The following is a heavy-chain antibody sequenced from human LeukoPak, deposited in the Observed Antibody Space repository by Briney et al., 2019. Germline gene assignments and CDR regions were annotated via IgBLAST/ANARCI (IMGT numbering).Heavy chain of an antibody. V-gene: IGHV4-59*08. J-gene: IGHJ4*02. D-gene: IGHD6-13*01. CDR3: ASSIAAATPFDY. CDR1: GGSISSYY. Sequence: PSETLSLTCTVSGGSISSYYWSWIRQPPEKGLEWIGYIYYSGSTNYNPSLKSRVTISVDTSKNQFSLKLSSVTAADTAVYYCASSIAAATPFDYWGQGTLVTVSS. CDR2: IYYSGST.